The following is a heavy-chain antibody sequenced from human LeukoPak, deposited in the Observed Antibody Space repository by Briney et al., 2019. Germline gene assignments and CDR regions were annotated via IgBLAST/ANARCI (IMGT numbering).Heavy chain of an antibody. CDR1: GFTFSNYW. Sequence: GGSLRLSCAASGFTFSNYWMNWVRQAPGKGLVWVSRINKDGSDISYADSVKGRFTISRDNAKNTLYLQMSSLRAGDSGVYYCARGRGYSYAPYDYWGQGTLVTVSS. V-gene: IGHV3-74*01. CDR3: ARGRGYSYAPYDY. D-gene: IGHD5-18*01. J-gene: IGHJ4*02. CDR2: INKDGSDI.